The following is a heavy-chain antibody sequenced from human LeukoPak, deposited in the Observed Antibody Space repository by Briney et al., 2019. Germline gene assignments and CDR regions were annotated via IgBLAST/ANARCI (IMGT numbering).Heavy chain of an antibody. J-gene: IGHJ4*02. Sequence: GGSLRLSCAASGFTFSSHWISWVRQAPGKGLEWVANIKQDGSEKYYVDSVEGRFTVSRDNHKNSLYLAETSLRAQHTAVYHFARDNSGDGYNSDYWGQGTLVTVSS. CDR2: IKQDGSEK. CDR3: ARDNSGDGYNSDY. D-gene: IGHD5-24*01. V-gene: IGHV3-7*01. CDR1: GFTFSSHW.